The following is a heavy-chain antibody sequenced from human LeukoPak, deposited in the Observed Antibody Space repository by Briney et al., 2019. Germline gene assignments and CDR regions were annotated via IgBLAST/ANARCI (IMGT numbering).Heavy chain of an antibody. Sequence: SLRLSCAASGFTFDDYAMHWVRQAPGKGLEWVSGISWNSGSIGYADSVKGRFTISRDNAKNSLYLQMNSLRAEDTAVYYCARDTGAYYDSGGLDYWGQGTLVTVSS. J-gene: IGHJ4*02. CDR1: GFTFDDYA. V-gene: IGHV3-9*01. D-gene: IGHD3-22*01. CDR2: ISWNSGSI. CDR3: ARDTGAYYDSGGLDY.